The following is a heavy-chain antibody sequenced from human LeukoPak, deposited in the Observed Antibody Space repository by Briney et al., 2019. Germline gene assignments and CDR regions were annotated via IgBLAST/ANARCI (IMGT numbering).Heavy chain of an antibody. CDR2: ISSSSSYI. CDR1: GFTFSSYS. V-gene: IGHV3-21*01. CDR3: ARDNGYGDYADY. J-gene: IGHJ4*02. D-gene: IGHD3-10*01. Sequence: GGSLRLSCAASGFTFSSYSMNWVRQAPGKGLEWVSSISSSSSYIYYADSVKGRFTISRDNSKNTLYLQMNSLRAEDTAVYYCARDNGYGDYADYWGQGTLVTVSS.